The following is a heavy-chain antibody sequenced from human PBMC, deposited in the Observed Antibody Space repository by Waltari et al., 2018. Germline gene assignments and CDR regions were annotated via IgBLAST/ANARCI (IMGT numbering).Heavy chain of an antibody. V-gene: IGHV3-33*01. CDR3: ARDYPDMDV. Sequence: QVQLVESGRGVVQPGRSLRLSCAASGFSFSSYGIHWVRQAPGKGLEWVAVIWYDGSGKYYVDSVRGRFTISRDNSKNTAYLQMNSLRVEDTAVYYCARDYPDMDVWGKGTTVIVSS. J-gene: IGHJ6*03. D-gene: IGHD3-16*02. CDR1: GFSFSSYG. CDR2: IWYDGSGK.